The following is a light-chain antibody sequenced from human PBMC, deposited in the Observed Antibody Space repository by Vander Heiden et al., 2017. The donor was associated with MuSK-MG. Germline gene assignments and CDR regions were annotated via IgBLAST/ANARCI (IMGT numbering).Light chain of an antibody. Sequence: DIEMTQSPSSLSASVGDRVTITCRASQSISSYLMWYQQKPGQAPKLLIYAASSLQSGVPSWCSGSGSGTDFTLTISSLQPEDFATYYCQRSDSSSYTFGQGTKVEIK. CDR1: QSISSY. CDR2: AAS. V-gene: IGKV1-39*01. CDR3: QRSDSSSYT. J-gene: IGKJ2*01.